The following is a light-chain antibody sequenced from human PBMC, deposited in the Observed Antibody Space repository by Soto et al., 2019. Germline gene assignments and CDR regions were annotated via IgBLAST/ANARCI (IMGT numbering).Light chain of an antibody. Sequence: EIVLTQSPGTLFWSPGERATLSCRASQDISSSYLAWYQQKLGQAPRLLIYGASSRATGIPDRFSGSGSGTDFTLTISRLEPEDFAVYYCQQYGASPPWTFGQGTKVEIK. CDR3: QQYGASPPWT. V-gene: IGKV3-20*01. J-gene: IGKJ1*01. CDR1: QDISSSY. CDR2: GAS.